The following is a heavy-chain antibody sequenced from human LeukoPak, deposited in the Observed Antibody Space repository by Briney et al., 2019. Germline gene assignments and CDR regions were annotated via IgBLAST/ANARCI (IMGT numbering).Heavy chain of an antibody. CDR1: GGTFSGYA. CDR2: IIPIFGTA. Sequence: SVKVSCKASGGTFSGYAISWVRQAPGQGLEWMGGIIPIFGTANYAQKFQGRVTITTDESTSTAYMELSSLRSEDTAVYYCATRDYGGNSGPLFDYWGQGTLVTVSS. D-gene: IGHD4-23*01. V-gene: IGHV1-69*05. CDR3: ATRDYGGNSGPLFDY. J-gene: IGHJ4*02.